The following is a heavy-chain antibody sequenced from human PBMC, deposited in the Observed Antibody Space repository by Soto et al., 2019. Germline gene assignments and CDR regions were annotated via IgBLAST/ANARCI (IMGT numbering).Heavy chain of an antibody. CDR3: ARGDGSGSYSWYFNL. CDR1: GGSITSNNW. V-gene: IGHV4-4*02. J-gene: IGHJ2*01. Sequence: QVQLQESGPGLVKPSGTLSLTCAVSGGSITSNNWWSWVRQPPGKGLEWIGEVYYSGSTNYNPSHKSRHTISVDKSKNQFSRNLISVTAADTAVYYCARGDGSGSYSWYFNLWGRGTLVAVSS. CDR2: VYYSGST. D-gene: IGHD3-10*01.